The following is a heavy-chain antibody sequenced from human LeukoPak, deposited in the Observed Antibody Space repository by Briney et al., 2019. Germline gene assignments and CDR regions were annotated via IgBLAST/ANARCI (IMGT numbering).Heavy chain of an antibody. CDR3: ARGSHHEDIVVVPAAMYFDY. D-gene: IGHD2-2*01. J-gene: IGHJ4*02. V-gene: IGHV4-59*12. CDR1: GASISNDF. Sequence: SETLSLTCTVSGASISNDFWSWIRQPPGKGLEWIGYIYSSGTANYNPSLKSRVAISLDTSKNQFSLKLSSVTAADTAVYYCARGSHHEDIVVVPAAMYFDYWGQGTLVTVSS. CDR2: IYSSGTA.